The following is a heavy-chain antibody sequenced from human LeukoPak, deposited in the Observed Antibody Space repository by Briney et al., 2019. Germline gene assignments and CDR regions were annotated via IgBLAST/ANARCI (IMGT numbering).Heavy chain of an antibody. J-gene: IGHJ5*02. V-gene: IGHV4-34*01. D-gene: IGHD1-20*01. CDR3: ARHNWNAGLSLFDP. Sequence: SETLSLTCAVYGGSFSGYYWSWIRQPPGKGLEWIGYIYHSGSTYYNPSLKSRVTISVDRSKNQFSLKLSSVTAADTAVYYCARHNWNAGLSLFDPWGQGTLVTVSS. CDR2: IYHSGST. CDR1: GGSFSGYY.